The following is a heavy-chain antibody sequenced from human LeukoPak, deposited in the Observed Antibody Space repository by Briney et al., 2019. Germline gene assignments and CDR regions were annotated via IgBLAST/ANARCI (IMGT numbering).Heavy chain of an antibody. Sequence: SETLSLTCAVYGGSFSGYYWSWIRQPPGKGLEWIGEINHSGSTNYNPSLKSRVTISVDTSKNQFSLKLGSVTAADTAVYYCARGHSTRIIAVAAPGDYFDYRGQGTLDTVSS. CDR1: GGSFSGYY. CDR3: ARGHSTRIIAVAAPGDYFDY. V-gene: IGHV4-34*01. CDR2: INHSGST. J-gene: IGHJ4*02. D-gene: IGHD6-19*01.